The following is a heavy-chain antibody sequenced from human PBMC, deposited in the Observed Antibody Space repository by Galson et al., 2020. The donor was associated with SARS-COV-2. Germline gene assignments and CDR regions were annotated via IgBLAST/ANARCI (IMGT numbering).Heavy chain of an antibody. Sequence: GGSLRLSCAVSGVTVSGYGMHWVRQAPGKGLEWVAVAWYGRSFIDYAESVKGRFTISRDDSKNTVYLEMSSLRAEDTAVYYCARGSGLSSPSAHYFDTSVYFAEYFLYWGLGTLVTVSS. CDR2: AWYGRSFI. J-gene: IGHJ1*01. D-gene: IGHD3-22*01. CDR1: GVTVSGYG. V-gene: IGHV3-33*01. CDR3: ARGSGLSSPSAHYFDTSVYFAEYFLY.